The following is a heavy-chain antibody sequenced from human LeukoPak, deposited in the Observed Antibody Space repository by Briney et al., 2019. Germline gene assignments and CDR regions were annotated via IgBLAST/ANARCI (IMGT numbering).Heavy chain of an antibody. CDR3: ARSTVTGGDWFDP. CDR1: GYTSTSYD. D-gene: IGHD4-11*01. J-gene: IGHJ5*02. V-gene: IGHV1-8*01. Sequence: GASVKVSCKASGYTSTSYDINWVRQATGQGLEWMGWMDPNSGNTGYAQKFQGRVTMTRNTSISTAYMELSSLRSEDTAVYYCARSTVTGGDWFDPWGQGTLVTVSS. CDR2: MDPNSGNT.